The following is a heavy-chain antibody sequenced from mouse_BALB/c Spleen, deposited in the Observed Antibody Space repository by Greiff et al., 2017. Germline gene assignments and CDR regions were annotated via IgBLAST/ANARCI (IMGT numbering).Heavy chain of an antibody. CDR1: GYTFTSYY. V-gene: IGHV1S81*02. D-gene: IGHD2-14*01. CDR2: INPSNGGT. Sequence: QVQLQQSGAELVKPGASVKLSCKASGYTFTSYYMYWVKQRPGQGLEWIGEINPSNGGTNFNEKFKSKATLTVDKSSSTAYMQLSSLTSEDSAVYYCTRGRYEFAYWGQGTLVTVSA. J-gene: IGHJ3*01. CDR3: TRGRYEFAY.